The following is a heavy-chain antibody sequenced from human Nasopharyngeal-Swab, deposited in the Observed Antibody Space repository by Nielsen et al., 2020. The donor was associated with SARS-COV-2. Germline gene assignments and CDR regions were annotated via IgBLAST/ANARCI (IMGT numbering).Heavy chain of an antibody. Sequence: GGSLRLSCAASGFTFDDYAMHWVRQAPGKGLEWVSGISWNSGSIGYADSVKGRFTISRDNAKNSLYLQMNSLRAEDTALYYCAPPAPMNVWGKGTTVTVSS. J-gene: IGHJ6*03. CDR1: GFTFDDYA. CDR2: ISWNSGSI. V-gene: IGHV3-9*01. CDR3: APPAPMNV.